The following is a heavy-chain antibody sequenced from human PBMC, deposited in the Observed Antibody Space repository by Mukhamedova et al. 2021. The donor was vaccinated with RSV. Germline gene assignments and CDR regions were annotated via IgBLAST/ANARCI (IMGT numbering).Heavy chain of an antibody. CDR2: IDPEDDET. V-gene: IGHV1-69-2*01. J-gene: IGHJ4*02. CDR3: ATGLGTGGNY. D-gene: IGHD1-1*01. Sequence: GFEWMGLIDPEDDETKYAENFQARVTMTADISTETAYMELSRLRFEDTAVYYCATGLGTGGNYWGQGTLVTVSS.